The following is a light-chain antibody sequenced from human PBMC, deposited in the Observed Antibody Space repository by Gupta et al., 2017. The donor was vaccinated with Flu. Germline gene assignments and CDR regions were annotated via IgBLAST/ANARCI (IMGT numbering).Light chain of an antibody. CDR2: DVT. Sequence: QAALTQPPSASGSPGQSVAISCTGTNNDVGGFDYVSWYQQPPAKPPQLIIFDVTQRPSGVPDRFSASKSGNTAFLTVSGLRADDEADYYCASYGGNLDLLFGGGTRLTVL. V-gene: IGLV2-8*01. CDR1: NNDVGGFDY. J-gene: IGLJ3*02. CDR3: ASYGGNLDLL.